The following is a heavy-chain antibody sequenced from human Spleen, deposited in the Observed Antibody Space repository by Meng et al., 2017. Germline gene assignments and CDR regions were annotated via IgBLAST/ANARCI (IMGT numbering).Heavy chain of an antibody. J-gene: IGHJ5*02. CDR3: VRDFGGESDL. Sequence: VQLLESGGGLVQPGGSLRLSCAASGFTFSSHAFHWVRQAPGKGLQWLAVIAHDGSKKYYADSVMGRFTISRDVATNTLFLQMNSLSAEDTALYYCVRDFGGESDLWGQGTLVTVSS. CDR1: GFTFSSHA. D-gene: IGHD3-10*01. CDR2: IAHDGSKK. V-gene: IGHV3-30*04.